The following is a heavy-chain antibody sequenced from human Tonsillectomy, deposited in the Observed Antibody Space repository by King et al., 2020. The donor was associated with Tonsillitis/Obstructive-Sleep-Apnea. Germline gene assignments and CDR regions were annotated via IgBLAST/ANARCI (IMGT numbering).Heavy chain of an antibody. V-gene: IGHV3-53*04. J-gene: IGHJ6*03. CDR2: LYSGGST. CDR1: GFTVSNNY. CDR3: ARGGSAMSRAYYYYYIDV. D-gene: IGHD5-18*01. Sequence: VQLVESGGGLVQPGGSLRLSCAASGFTVSNNYMSWVRQAPGKGLEWVSVLYSGGSTYYADSVKGRFTISRHNSKSTLYLQMNSLRAEDTAVYYCARGGSAMSRAYYYYYIDVWGKGTTVTVSS.